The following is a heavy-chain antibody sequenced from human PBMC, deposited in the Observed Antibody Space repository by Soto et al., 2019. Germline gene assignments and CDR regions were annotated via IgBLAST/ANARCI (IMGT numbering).Heavy chain of an antibody. D-gene: IGHD3-10*01. CDR3: ARGTKLLWFGELSTPPDY. J-gene: IGHJ4*02. V-gene: IGHV3-30-3*01. Sequence: QVQLVESGGGVVQPGRSLRLSCAATGFTFSSYAIHWVRQAPGKGLEWVAVISYDGSNKYYADSVTGRFTISRDNSKNPLYLQMNSLRAENTAVYYCARGTKLLWFGELSTPPDYWGQGTLVTVSS. CDR1: GFTFSSYA. CDR2: ISYDGSNK.